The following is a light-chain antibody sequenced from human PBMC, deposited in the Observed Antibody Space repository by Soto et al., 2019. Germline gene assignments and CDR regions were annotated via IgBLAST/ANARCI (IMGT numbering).Light chain of an antibody. J-gene: IGKJ4*01. CDR1: QSVSSSY. Sequence: EIVLTQSPGTLSLSPGEIATLSCRASQSVSSSYLAWYQQKPGQGPRLLIYGASSRATGIPDRFSGSGSGTAVTLTISSLEPEDFAVYYCQQYGSSHTFGEGTKVQIK. CDR2: GAS. V-gene: IGKV3-20*01. CDR3: QQYGSSHT.